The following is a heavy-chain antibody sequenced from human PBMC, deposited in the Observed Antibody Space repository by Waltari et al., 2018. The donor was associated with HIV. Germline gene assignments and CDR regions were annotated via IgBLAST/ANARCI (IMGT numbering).Heavy chain of an antibody. J-gene: IGHJ4*02. CDR2: ISAYNGNT. Sequence: QVQLVQSGAEMKKPGASVKVSCKTSGDTFSHYDITWVRQAPGQGLEWMGWISAYNGNTNYAQKLQGRVTMTTDTSTSTAYMELRSLRSDDTAVFYCARRLDYYDSSGYYPVLDYWGQGTLVTVSS. CDR1: GDTFSHYD. CDR3: ARRLDYYDSSGYYPVLDY. D-gene: IGHD3-22*01. V-gene: IGHV1-18*01.